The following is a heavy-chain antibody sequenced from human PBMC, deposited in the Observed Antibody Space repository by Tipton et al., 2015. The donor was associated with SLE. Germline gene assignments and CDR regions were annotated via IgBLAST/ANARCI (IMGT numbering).Heavy chain of an antibody. D-gene: IGHD3-16*01. CDR3: ARLGDYKGAF. V-gene: IGHV4-39*07. J-gene: IGHJ4*02. Sequence: TLSLTCTVSGDSITNTNYYWDWIRQPPGKGLEWIASIHYSGSTYYHPSLKSRVTMSVHTSKNQFSLNLISVTTADAAVYYCARLGDYKGAFWGQGTLLAVSS. CDR2: IHYSGST. CDR1: GDSITNTNYY.